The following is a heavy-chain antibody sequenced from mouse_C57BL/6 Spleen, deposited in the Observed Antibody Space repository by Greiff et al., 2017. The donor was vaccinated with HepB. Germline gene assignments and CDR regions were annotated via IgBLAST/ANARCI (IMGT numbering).Heavy chain of an antibody. Sequence: EVKLVESGPGLAKPSQTLSLTCSVTGYSITSDYWNWIRKFPGNKLEYMGYISYSGSTYYNPSLKSRISITRDTSKNQYYLQLNSVTTEDTATYYGARFNDGSHWYFDVWGTGTTVTVSS. D-gene: IGHD2-3*01. CDR3: ARFNDGSHWYFDV. CDR2: ISYSGST. V-gene: IGHV3-8*01. J-gene: IGHJ1*03. CDR1: GYSITSDY.